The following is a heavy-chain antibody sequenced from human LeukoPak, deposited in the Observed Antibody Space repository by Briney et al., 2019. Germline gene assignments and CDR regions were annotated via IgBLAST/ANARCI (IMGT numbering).Heavy chain of an antibody. CDR1: GFTFSSYG. CDR2: ISYDGSNK. CDR3: AKDLSVVGAHDSFDV. Sequence: AGGSLRLSCAASGFTFSSYGMHWVRQAPGKGLEWVAVISYDGSNKYYADSVKGRFTISRDNSKNTLYLQMNSLRIEDTAVYYCAKDLSVVGAHDSFDVWGQGTMVTVSS. D-gene: IGHD1-26*01. V-gene: IGHV3-30*18. J-gene: IGHJ3*01.